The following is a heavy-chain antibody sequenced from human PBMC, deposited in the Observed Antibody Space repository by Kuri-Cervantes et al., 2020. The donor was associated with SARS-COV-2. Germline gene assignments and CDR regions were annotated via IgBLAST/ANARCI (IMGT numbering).Heavy chain of an antibody. J-gene: IGHJ6*02. V-gene: IGHV4-59*08. D-gene: IGHD3-3*01. CDR2: IYYSGST. CDR1: GGSISSYY. CDR3: ARHGSDSWSGYARTYYYYYGMDV. Sequence: SETLSLTCTVSGGSISSYYWSWIRQPPGKGLEWIGYIYYSGSTNYNPSLKSRVTISVDTSKNQFSLKLSSVTAADTAVYHCARHGSDSWSGYARTYYYYYGMDVWGQGTTVTVSS.